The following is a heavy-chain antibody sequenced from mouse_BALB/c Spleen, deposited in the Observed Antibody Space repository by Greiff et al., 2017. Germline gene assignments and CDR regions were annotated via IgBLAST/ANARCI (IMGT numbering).Heavy chain of an antibody. Sequence: VQLQQSGAELMKPGASVKISCKATGYTFSSYWIEWVKQRPGHGLEWIGEILPGSGSTNYNEKFKGKATFTTDTSSNTAYMQLSSLTSEDSAVYYCARGGFTGYAMDYWGQGTSVTVSS. D-gene: IGHD1-1*01. CDR1: GYTFSSYW. J-gene: IGHJ4*01. V-gene: IGHV1-9*01. CDR2: ILPGSGST. CDR3: ARGGFTGYAMDY.